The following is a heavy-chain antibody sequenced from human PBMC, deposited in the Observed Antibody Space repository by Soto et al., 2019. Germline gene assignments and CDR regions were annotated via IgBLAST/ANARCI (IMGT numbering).Heavy chain of an antibody. D-gene: IGHD3-3*01. CDR1: GYTFNTYG. J-gene: IGHJ5*02. V-gene: IGHV1-18*01. Sequence: ASVKVSCKTSGYTFNTYGINWVRQAPGQGLELMGWISAYDGKTTYAEKFQGRVTLTTDTSTSAAYMELRSLRSDDTAIYYCARDPHEFWTSYWFDPWGQGTPVTVSS. CDR3: ARDPHEFWTSYWFDP. CDR2: ISAYDGKT.